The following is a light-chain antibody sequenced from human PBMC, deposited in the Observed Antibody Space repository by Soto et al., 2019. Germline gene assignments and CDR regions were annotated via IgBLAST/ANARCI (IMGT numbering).Light chain of an antibody. CDR3: QQYGSSPT. J-gene: IGKJ1*01. CDR2: GAS. CDR1: QSVSSSY. Sequence: DIVLTQSPGPLSLSPGERATLSCMASQSVSSSYLAWYQQKPGQAPRLLIYGASSRATGIPDRFSGSGSGTDFTLTISRLDPEDFAVYYCQQYGSSPTFGQGTKVDIK. V-gene: IGKV3-20*01.